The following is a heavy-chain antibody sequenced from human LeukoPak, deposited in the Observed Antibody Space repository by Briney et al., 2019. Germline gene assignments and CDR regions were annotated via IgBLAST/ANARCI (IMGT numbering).Heavy chain of an antibody. CDR3: AGQEPFYYYYMDV. V-gene: IGHV4-39*07. J-gene: IGHJ6*03. CDR1: GGSISSSSYY. Sequence: SETLSLTCTVSGGSISSSSYYWGWIRQPPGKGLEWIGEINHSGSTNYNPSLKSRVTISVDTSKNQFSLKLSSVTAADTAVYYCAGQEPFYYYYMDVWGKGTTVTVSS. D-gene: IGHD1-14*01. CDR2: INHSGST.